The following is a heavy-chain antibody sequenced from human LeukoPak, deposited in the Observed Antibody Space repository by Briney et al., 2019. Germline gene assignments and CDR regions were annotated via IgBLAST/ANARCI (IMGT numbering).Heavy chain of an antibody. Sequence: GGSLRLSCAASGFTFSSYAMHWVRQAPGKGLEWVAVISYDGSNKYYADSVKGRFTISRDNSKNTLYLQMNSLRAEDTAVYYCARGPRGGYNWFDPWGQGTLVTASS. V-gene: IGHV3-30-3*01. CDR2: ISYDGSNK. D-gene: IGHD3-10*01. CDR1: GFTFSSYA. CDR3: ARGPRGGYNWFDP. J-gene: IGHJ5*02.